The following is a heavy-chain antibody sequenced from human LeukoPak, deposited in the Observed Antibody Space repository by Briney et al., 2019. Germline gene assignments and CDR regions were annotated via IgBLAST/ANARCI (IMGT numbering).Heavy chain of an antibody. D-gene: IGHD6-19*01. CDR1: GGSISSSSYY. Sequence: PSETLSLTCTVSGGSISSSSYYWGWIRQPPGKGLEWIGSIYYSGSTNYNPSLKSRVTISVDTSKNQFSLKLSSVTAADTAVYYCARLCIAVAGTPSGFDYWGQGTLVTVSS. V-gene: IGHV4-39*07. J-gene: IGHJ4*02. CDR2: IYYSGST. CDR3: ARLCIAVAGTPSGFDY.